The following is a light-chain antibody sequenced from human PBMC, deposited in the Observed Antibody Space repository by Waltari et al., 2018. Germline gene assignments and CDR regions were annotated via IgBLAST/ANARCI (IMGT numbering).Light chain of an antibody. J-gene: IGKJ4*01. CDR1: QTILTW. CDR3: QQYNTYSPGPT. V-gene: IGKV1-5*03. Sequence: DLQMTHSPATLSASVGDRVTITCRASQTILTWLAWYQQKPGKAPRLLIYKASSLQSGVPSRFSGSGSGTEFTLTISSLQPDDFATYYCQQYNTYSPGPTFGGGTKVEIK. CDR2: KAS.